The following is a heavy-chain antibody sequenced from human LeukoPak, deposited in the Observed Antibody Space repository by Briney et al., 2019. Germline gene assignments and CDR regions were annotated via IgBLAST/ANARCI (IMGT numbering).Heavy chain of an antibody. CDR1: GFTFSSYA. Sequence: GGSLRLSCAASGFTFSSYAMHWVRQAPGKGLEWVAVISYDGSNKNYADSVKGRFTISRDNSKNTLYLQMNSLRAEDTAVYYCARDDQGTDTFDYWGQGILVTVSS. D-gene: IGHD3-9*01. CDR3: ARDDQGTDTFDY. CDR2: ISYDGSNK. J-gene: IGHJ4*02. V-gene: IGHV3-30-3*01.